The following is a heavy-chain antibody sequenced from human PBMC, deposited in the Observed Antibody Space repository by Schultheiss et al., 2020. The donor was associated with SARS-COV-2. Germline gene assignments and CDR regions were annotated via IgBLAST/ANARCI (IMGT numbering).Heavy chain of an antibody. CDR2: IYHSGST. CDR3: AGGGSVGSQPEDY. CDR1: GGSISSSSYY. J-gene: IGHJ4*02. V-gene: IGHV4-39*07. D-gene: IGHD3-10*01. Sequence: SQTLSLTCTVSGGSISSSSYYWGWIRQPPGKGLEWIGEIYHSGSTNYNPSLKSRVTISVDKSKNQFSLKLSSVTAADTAVYYCAGGGSVGSQPEDYWGQGTLVTVSS.